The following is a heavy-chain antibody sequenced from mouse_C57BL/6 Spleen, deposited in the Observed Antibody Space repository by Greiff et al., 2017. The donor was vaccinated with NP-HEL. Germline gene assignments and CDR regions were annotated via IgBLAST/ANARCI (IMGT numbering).Heavy chain of an antibody. CDR2: IYPRSGNT. CDR1: GYTFTSYG. D-gene: IGHD1-1*01. Sequence: QVQLKESGAELARPGASVKLSCKASGYTFTSYGISWVKQRTGQGLEWIGEIYPRSGNTYYNEKFKGKATLTADKSSSTAYMELRSLTSEDSAVYFCARCRTTVVADYWGQGTTLTVSS. CDR3: ARCRTTVVADY. V-gene: IGHV1-81*01. J-gene: IGHJ2*01.